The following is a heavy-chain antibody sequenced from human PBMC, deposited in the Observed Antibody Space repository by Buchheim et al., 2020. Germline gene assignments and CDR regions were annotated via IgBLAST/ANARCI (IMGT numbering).Heavy chain of an antibody. V-gene: IGHV3-7*01. Sequence: EVQLVESGGGSVQPGGSLRLSCAASGFTFSSFWMTWVRQAPGKGLEWVANIMQDGSEKYYVDSVRGRFTISRDNAKNSLFLQMNSLRVEGTAVYYCARGHTMVRGVFPPWSYDYYGMDVWGQETT. D-gene: IGHD3-10*01. CDR2: IMQDGSEK. CDR3: ARGHTMVRGVFPPWSYDYYGMDV. CDR1: GFTFSSFW. J-gene: IGHJ6*01.